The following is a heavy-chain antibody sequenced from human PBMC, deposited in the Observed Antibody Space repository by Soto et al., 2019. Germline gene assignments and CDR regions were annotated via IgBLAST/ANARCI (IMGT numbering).Heavy chain of an antibody. Sequence: QVQLQESGPGLVKPSQTLSLTCTVSGVSISSGDYYWSWIRQPPGKGLEWIGYIYYSGSTYYNPSLTSRVTISVDTSKTQSALNLSSVTAADTAVYYCARERPDGCKLDPWGQGTLVTVSS. J-gene: IGHJ5*02. D-gene: IGHD6-19*01. CDR2: IYYSGST. V-gene: IGHV4-30-4*01. CDR1: GVSISSGDYY. CDR3: ARERPDGCKLDP.